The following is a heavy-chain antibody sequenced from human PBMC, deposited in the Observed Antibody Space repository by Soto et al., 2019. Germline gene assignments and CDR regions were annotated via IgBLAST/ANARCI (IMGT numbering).Heavy chain of an antibody. CDR2: IYPGDSDT. Sequence: PGESLKISCKGSGYSFTSYWIGWVRQMPGKGLEWMGIIYPGDSDTRYSPSFQGQVTISADKSISTAYLQWSSLKASDTAMYYCERGSGSSYSGLRFDYWGQGTLVTVSS. CDR3: ERGSGSSYSGLRFDY. CDR1: GYSFTSYW. J-gene: IGHJ4*02. V-gene: IGHV5-51*01. D-gene: IGHD6-6*01.